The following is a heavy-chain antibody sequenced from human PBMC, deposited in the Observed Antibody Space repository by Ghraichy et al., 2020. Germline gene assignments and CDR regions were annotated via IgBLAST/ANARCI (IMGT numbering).Heavy chain of an antibody. CDR3: ARGIAVADMASFFDY. J-gene: IGHJ4*02. CDR2: ISAYNGNT. D-gene: IGHD6-19*01. Sequence: VSVKVSCKASGYTFTSYGISWVRQAPGQGLEWMGWISAYNGNTNYAQKLQGRVTMTTDTSTSTAYMELRSLRSDDTTVYYCARGIAVADMASFFDYWGQGTLVTVSS. V-gene: IGHV1-18*04. CDR1: GYTFTSYG.